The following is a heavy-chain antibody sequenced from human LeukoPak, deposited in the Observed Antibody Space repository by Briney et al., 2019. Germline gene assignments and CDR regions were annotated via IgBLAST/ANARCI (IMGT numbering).Heavy chain of an antibody. J-gene: IGHJ4*02. V-gene: IGHV1-3*01. CDR3: AKGYDSGSYDYFDY. CDR2: INAGNGNT. D-gene: IGHD3-10*01. CDR1: GYTFTNYA. Sequence: ASVKVSCKASGYTFTNYAMHWVRQALGQRLEWMGWINAGNGNTEYSQKFQGRVTITRDTSASTAYMELNSLRSEDTAVYYCAKGYDSGSYDYFDYWGQGTLVTVSS.